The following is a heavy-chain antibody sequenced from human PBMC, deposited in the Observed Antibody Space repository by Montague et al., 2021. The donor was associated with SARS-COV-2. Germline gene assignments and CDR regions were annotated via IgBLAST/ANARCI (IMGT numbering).Heavy chain of an antibody. D-gene: IGHD6-13*01. V-gene: IGHV6-1*01. CDR3: VRGIEAAGSYDY. CDR2: TYYRSMWKS. Sequence: CAISGDSVFRNSATWNWYRQSPSRRLERLGRTYYRSMWKSDYARXLKSRIAINPDTSKNQFSLQLSSVTHEDTALYYCVRGIEAAGSYDYWGQGTLVTVSS. J-gene: IGHJ4*02. CDR1: GDSVFRNSAT.